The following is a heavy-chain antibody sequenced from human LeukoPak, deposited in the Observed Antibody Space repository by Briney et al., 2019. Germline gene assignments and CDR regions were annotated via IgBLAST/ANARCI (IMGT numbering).Heavy chain of an antibody. CDR2: ISSSSSYI. CDR3: ARLDPDYGDYGLDY. J-gene: IGHJ4*02. V-gene: IGHV3-21*01. Sequence: PGGSLRLSCAASGFTFSSYSMNWVRQAPGKGLEWVSSISSSSSYIYYADSVKGRFTISRDNAKNSLYLQMNSLRAEDTAVYYCARLDPDYGDYGLDYWGQGTLVTVSS. D-gene: IGHD4-17*01. CDR1: GFTFSSYS.